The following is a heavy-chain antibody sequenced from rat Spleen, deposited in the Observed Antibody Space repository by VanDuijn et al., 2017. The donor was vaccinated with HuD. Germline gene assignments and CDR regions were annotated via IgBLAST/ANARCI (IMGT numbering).Heavy chain of an antibody. CDR3: ARDGGYGSPFDY. D-gene: IGHD1-2*01. CDR2: MWTGGIT. Sequence: EVQLVESDGGLVQPGRSLKLSCAASGFTFSDYYMAWVRQAPTKGLEWMGLMWTGGITVYNPLLKSRLSINRDTSKSQVFLKMNSLQTEDTAIYYCARDGGYGSPFDYWGQGVLVTVSS. CDR1: GFTFSDYY. J-gene: IGHJ2*01. V-gene: IGHV2S63*01.